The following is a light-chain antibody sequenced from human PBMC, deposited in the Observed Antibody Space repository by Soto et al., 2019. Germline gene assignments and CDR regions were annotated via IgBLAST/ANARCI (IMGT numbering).Light chain of an antibody. CDR2: DAS. CDR1: QSISSN. Sequence: IVITQSPTTLSLFPGGKATLSCRASQSISSNLAWYQQKPGQAPRLLIYDASTRATGIPARFSGSGSGTEFTLTISSLQSEDFAVYYCQQYNNWPPITFGQGTRLEI. V-gene: IGKV3-15*01. J-gene: IGKJ5*01. CDR3: QQYNNWPPIT.